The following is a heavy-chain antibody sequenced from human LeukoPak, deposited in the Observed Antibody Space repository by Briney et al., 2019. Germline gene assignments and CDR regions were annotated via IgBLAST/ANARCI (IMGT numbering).Heavy chain of an antibody. CDR3: ARGHLSHDSSRYLDY. V-gene: IGHV4-34*01. CDR1: GGSFSGYC. CDR2: INHSGST. D-gene: IGHD3-22*01. Sequence: PSETLSLTCAVYGGSFSGYCWSWIRQPPGKGLEWIGEINHSGSTNYNQSLKSRVTISVDTSKSQFSLKLSSVTAADTAVYYCARGHLSHDSSRYLDYWGQGTLVTVSS. J-gene: IGHJ4*02.